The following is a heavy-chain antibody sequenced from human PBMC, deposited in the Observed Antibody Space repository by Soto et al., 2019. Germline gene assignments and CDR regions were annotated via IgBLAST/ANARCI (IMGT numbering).Heavy chain of an antibody. J-gene: IGHJ6*02. CDR1: GFTFSSYA. CDR2: ISYDGSNK. CDR3: ARTGDIAAAFHGMDV. D-gene: IGHD6-13*01. V-gene: IGHV3-30-3*01. Sequence: QVQLVESGGGVVQPGRSLRLSCAASGFTFSSYAMHWVRQAPGKGLEWVAVISYDGSNKYYADSMKGRFTISRDNSKNTLYLQMNSLRAEDTAVYYCARTGDIAAAFHGMDVWGQGTTVTVSS.